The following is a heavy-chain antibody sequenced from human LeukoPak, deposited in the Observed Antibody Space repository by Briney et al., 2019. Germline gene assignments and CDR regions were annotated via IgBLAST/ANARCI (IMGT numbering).Heavy chain of an antibody. D-gene: IGHD3-9*01. CDR3: ARPHYDILTGCMYYFDY. V-gene: IGHV3-23*01. CDR1: GFTFSSYA. J-gene: IGHJ4*02. CDR2: ITGSGAST. Sequence: PGASLRLSCAASGFTFSSYAMTWVRQAPGKGLEWVSHITGSGASTYYADSVKGRFTISRDNPNNSLYLQMNSLRADDTAVYYCARPHYDILTGCMYYFDYWGQGTLVTVSS.